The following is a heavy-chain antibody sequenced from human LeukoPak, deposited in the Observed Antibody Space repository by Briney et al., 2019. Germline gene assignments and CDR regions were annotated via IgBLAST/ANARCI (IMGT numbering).Heavy chain of an antibody. CDR2: ISYDGSNK. V-gene: IGHV3-30-3*01. D-gene: IGHD3-22*01. CDR1: GFTFSSYA. CDR3: ARYREDSSGYYYFDY. Sequence: GGSLRLSCAASGFTFSSYAMPWVRQAPGKGLEWVAVISYDGSNKYYADSVKGRFTISRDNSKNTLYLQMNSLRAEDTAVYYCARYREDSSGYYYFDYWGQGTLVTVSS. J-gene: IGHJ4*02.